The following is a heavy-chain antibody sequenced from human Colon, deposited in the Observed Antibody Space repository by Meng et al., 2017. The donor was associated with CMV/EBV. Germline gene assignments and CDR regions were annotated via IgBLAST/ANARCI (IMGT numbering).Heavy chain of an antibody. Sequence: VCLVESGGGLVKPGGSLRLSCAVSGFTFSTAWMSWVRQCPGKGLEWVGHIKSKTDGGTTDYAAPVKGRFTISRDDSKNTLYLQMNSLKTDDTGVYYCTKELGAGSFDSWGQGTLVTVSS. J-gene: IGHJ4*02. D-gene: IGHD6-19*01. CDR2: IKSKTDGGTT. CDR1: GFTFSTAW. V-gene: IGHV3-15*01. CDR3: TKELGAGSFDS.